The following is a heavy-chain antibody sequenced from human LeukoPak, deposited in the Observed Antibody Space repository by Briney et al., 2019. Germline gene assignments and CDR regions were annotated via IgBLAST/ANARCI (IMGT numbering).Heavy chain of an antibody. Sequence: GGSLRLSCAASGFTFSSYGMHWVRQAPGKGLEWVAFIRYDGSNKYYADSVKGRFTISRDNSKNTLYLQMNRLRAEDTAVYYCAKPPFGAGYYYYYMDVWGKGTTVAISS. D-gene: IGHD3-16*01. CDR1: GFTFSSYG. CDR3: AKPPFGAGYYYYYMDV. V-gene: IGHV3-30*02. CDR2: IRYDGSNK. J-gene: IGHJ6*03.